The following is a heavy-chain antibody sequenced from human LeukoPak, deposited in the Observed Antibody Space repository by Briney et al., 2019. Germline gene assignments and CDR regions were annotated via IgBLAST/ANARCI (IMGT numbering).Heavy chain of an antibody. CDR1: GYTFTGYY. J-gene: IGHJ3*02. V-gene: IGHV1-8*02. CDR2: MNPNSGNT. D-gene: IGHD3-22*01. CDR3: ARFAPSVYYYDSSGYYPLDAFDI. Sequence: ASVKVSCKASGYTFTGYYMHWVRQAPGQGLEWMGWMNPNSGNTGYAQKFQGRVTMTRNTSISTAYMELSSLRSEDTAVYYCARFAPSVYYYDSSGYYPLDAFDIWGQGTMVTVSS.